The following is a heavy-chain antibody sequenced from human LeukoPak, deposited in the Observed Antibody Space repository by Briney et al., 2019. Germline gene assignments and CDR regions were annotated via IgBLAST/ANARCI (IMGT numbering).Heavy chain of an antibody. J-gene: IGHJ4*02. CDR2: INPSGGGT. CDR1: GYTFTNYF. D-gene: IGHD2/OR15-2a*01. CDR3: ARGQNKCLGH. Sequence: ASVTVSCKASGYTFTNYFMHSVRQAPGQGLEWMGVINPSGGGTTYAQRFQGRVTMTRDTSTSTVHMELSSLRSEDTAVYYCARGQNKCLGHWGQGTLVTVSS. V-gene: IGHV1-46*01.